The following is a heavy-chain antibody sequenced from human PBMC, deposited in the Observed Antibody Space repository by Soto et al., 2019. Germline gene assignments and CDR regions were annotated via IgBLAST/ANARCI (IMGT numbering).Heavy chain of an antibody. V-gene: IGHV4-4*07. Sequence: SETLSLTCTVSGGSISSYYWSWIRQPAGKGLEWIGRIYTSGSTNYNPSLKSRVTMSVDTSKNQFSLQLSSVTAAETAVYYCARDRGDRSGHNVNYYGMDGWGQGNTVTLCS. CDR2: IYTSGST. CDR1: GGSISSYY. D-gene: IGHD6-19*01. J-gene: IGHJ6*02. CDR3: ARDRGDRSGHNVNYYGMDG.